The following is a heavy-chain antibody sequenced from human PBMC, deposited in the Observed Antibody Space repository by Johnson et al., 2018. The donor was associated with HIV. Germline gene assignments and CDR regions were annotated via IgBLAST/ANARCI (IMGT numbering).Heavy chain of an antibody. CDR1: GFTISNNY. CDR2: IKQDGSEK. D-gene: IGHD3-16*01. V-gene: IGHV3-7*01. Sequence: VQLVESGGGLVQPGGSLRLSCAASGFTISNNYMSWVRQAPGKGLEWVANIKQDGSEKYYVDSVKGRFTISRDNAKNSLYLQMNSLRAEDTAVYYCARASHLYDYVPWGQGTMVTVSS. CDR3: ARASHLYDYVP. J-gene: IGHJ3*01.